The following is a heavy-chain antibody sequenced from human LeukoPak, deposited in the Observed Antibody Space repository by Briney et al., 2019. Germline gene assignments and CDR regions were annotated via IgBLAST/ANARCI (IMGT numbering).Heavy chain of an antibody. CDR3: ARESASVFSMIRGVGWFDP. D-gene: IGHD3-10*01. CDR2: VHSTGYT. V-gene: IGHV4-4*07. J-gene: IGHJ5*02. CDR1: GGSISNDY. Sequence: SETLSLTCVVSGGSISNDYWNWIRQPAGRDLEWIGRVHSTGYTDYNPSPTSRVTMSVDTSKNQFSLNLKSVTAADTAVYYCARESASVFSMIRGVGWFDPWGQGTLVTVSS.